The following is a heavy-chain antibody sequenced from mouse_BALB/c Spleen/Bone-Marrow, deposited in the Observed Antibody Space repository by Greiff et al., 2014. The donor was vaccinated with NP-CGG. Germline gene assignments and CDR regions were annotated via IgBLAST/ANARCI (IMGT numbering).Heavy chain of an antibody. CDR1: GYSITSGYN. CDR3: ARGGYYGSSHFDY. Sequence: EVQLQESGPDLVKPSRSLSLTCTVTGYSITSGYNWRWIRQFPGNKLEWMGYIHYSGSTNYNPSLKSRISITRDTSKNQFFLQLNSVTTEDTATYYCARGGYYGSSHFDYWGQGTTLTVSS. D-gene: IGHD1-1*01. J-gene: IGHJ2*01. V-gene: IGHV3-1*02. CDR2: IHYSGST.